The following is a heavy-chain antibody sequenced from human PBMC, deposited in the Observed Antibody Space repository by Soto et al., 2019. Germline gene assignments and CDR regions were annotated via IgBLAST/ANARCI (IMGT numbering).Heavy chain of an antibody. Sequence: GGSLRLSCAASGFTFSSYGMHWVRQAPGKGLEWVAVIPYDGSNKYYADSVRGRFTISRDNSKNALYLQMNSLRAEDTAVYYCAKDLSSSWYYYGMDVWGQGTTVTVSS. D-gene: IGHD6-13*01. CDR3: AKDLSSSWYYYGMDV. J-gene: IGHJ6*02. V-gene: IGHV3-30*18. CDR2: IPYDGSNK. CDR1: GFTFSSYG.